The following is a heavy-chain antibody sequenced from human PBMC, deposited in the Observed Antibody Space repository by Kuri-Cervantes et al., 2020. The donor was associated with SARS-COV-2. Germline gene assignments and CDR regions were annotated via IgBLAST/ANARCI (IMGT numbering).Heavy chain of an antibody. V-gene: IGHV3-30-3*01. Sequence: GEPLKISCAASGFTFSSYAMHWVRQAPGKGLEWVAVTTDDGTNKYYADSVKGRFTISRDNSKNTLYLQMNNLRAEDTAVYYCAKGRQISIVGAIGVGDGFDFWGQGTMVTVSS. CDR3: AKGRQISIVGAIGVGDGFDF. D-gene: IGHD1-26*01. CDR2: TTDDGTNK. CDR1: GFTFSSYA. J-gene: IGHJ3*01.